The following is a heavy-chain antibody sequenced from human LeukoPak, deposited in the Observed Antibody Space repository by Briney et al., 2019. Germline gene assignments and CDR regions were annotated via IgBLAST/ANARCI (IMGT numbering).Heavy chain of an antibody. CDR2: IKSKTDGGTT. V-gene: IGHV3-15*01. D-gene: IGHD3-10*01. CDR1: GFTFSSYA. J-gene: IGHJ4*02. Sequence: GGSLRLSCAASGFTFSSYAMNWVRQAPGEGLEWLGRIKSKTDGGTTDFAAAVKGRFTISRDDSKNTLYLQMNSLKTEDTAVYYCATEGWFGEFVDYWGQGTLVTVSS. CDR3: ATEGWFGEFVDY.